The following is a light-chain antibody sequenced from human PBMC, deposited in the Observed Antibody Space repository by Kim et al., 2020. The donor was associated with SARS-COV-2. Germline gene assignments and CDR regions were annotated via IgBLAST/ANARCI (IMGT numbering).Light chain of an antibody. CDR3: QAWDSSTAV. CDR1: KLGDKY. J-gene: IGLJ3*02. V-gene: IGLV3-1*01. CDR2: RDS. Sequence: SVSPGQTASITCSGDKLGDKYACWYQQKPGQSPVLVIYRDSKRPSGIPERFSGSNSGNTATLTISGTQAMDGADYYCQAWDSSTAVFGGGTQLTVL.